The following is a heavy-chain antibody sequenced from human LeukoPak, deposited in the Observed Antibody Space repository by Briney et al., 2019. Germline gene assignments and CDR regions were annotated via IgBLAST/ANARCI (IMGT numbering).Heavy chain of an antibody. CDR1: GYTFTSYG. CDR3: ARASPLPGIAAAGTLGY. Sequence: GASVKVSCKASGYTFTSYGISWVRQAPGQGLEWMGWISAHNGNTNYAQKLQGRVTMTTDTSTSTAYMELRSLRSDDTAVYYCARASPLPGIAAAGTLGYWGQGTLVTVSS. CDR2: ISAHNGNT. J-gene: IGHJ4*02. V-gene: IGHV1-18*01. D-gene: IGHD6-13*01.